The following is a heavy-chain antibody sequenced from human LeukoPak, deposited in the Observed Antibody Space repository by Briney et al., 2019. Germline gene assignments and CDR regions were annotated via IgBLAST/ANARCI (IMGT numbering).Heavy chain of an antibody. CDR1: GGSISSYS. D-gene: IGHD5-18*01. CDR3: ARSPYSYGHNWYFDL. Sequence: SETLSLTCTVSGGSISSYSWTWIRQPPGKGLEWIGYIYNSGSTNYNPSLKSRVTISVDTSKNQFSLKLSSVTAADTAVYYCARSPYSYGHNWYFDLWGRGTLVTVSS. V-gene: IGHV4-59*01. J-gene: IGHJ2*01. CDR2: IYNSGST.